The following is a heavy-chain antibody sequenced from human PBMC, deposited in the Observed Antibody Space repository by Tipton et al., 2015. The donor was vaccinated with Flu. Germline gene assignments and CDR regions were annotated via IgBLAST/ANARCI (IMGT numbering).Heavy chain of an antibody. Sequence: TLSLTCAVSGYSISSGYYWGWIRQPPGKGLEWIGRISSTGRTSYNASLEGRVAIQVDTSKSQFSLRLSSVTAADTAVYFCAREWELLPYDVFDVWDQGTVVTVSS. J-gene: IGHJ3*01. CDR3: AREWELLPYDVFDV. D-gene: IGHD1-26*01. V-gene: IGHV4-38-2*02. CDR2: ISSTGRT. CDR1: GYSISSGYY.